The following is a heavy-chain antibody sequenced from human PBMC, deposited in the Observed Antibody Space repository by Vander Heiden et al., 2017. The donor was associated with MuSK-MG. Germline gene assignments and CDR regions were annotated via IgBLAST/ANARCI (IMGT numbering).Heavy chain of an antibody. D-gene: IGHD2-2*01. CDR2: ISSSRSYT. Sequence: QVQLVESGGGLVKSGGSLRLSSAASGFTFSDYYMGWVREARGKGLEWVSNISSSRSYTNYADSVKGRFTISRDNAKNSLYLKMNSLRAEDTAVYYCASLDGGVPAAIDYWGQGTLVTVSS. J-gene: IGHJ4*02. CDR3: ASLDGGVPAAIDY. CDR1: GFTFSDYY. V-gene: IGHV3-11*06.